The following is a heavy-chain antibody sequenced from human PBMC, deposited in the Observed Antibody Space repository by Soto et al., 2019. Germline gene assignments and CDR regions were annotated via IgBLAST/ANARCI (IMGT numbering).Heavy chain of an antibody. V-gene: IGHV5-51*01. CDR3: ARTAAAGKYYYGVDV. Sequence: GESLKISCKGSCYNFNNHWIGWVRQMPGKGLEWMGIIYPGDSDTRYSPSFQGQVTISADKSISTAYLQWSSLKASDTAIYYCARTAAAGKYYYGVDVWGQGTTVTVSS. CDR2: IYPGDSDT. J-gene: IGHJ6*02. CDR1: CYNFNNHW. D-gene: IGHD6-13*01.